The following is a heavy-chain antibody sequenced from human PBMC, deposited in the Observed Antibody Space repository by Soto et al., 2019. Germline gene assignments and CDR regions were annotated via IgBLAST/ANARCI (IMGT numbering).Heavy chain of an antibody. CDR3: AKWPPHVYDSSVNWFDP. V-gene: IGHV3-23*01. CDR1: GFTFSSYA. CDR2: ISGSGGST. Sequence: PGGSLRLSCAASGFTFSSYAMSWVRQAPGKGLEWVSAISGSGGSTYYADSVKGRFTISRDNSKNTLYLQMNSLRAEDTAVYYCAKWPPHVYDSSVNWFDPWGQGTLVTVSS. D-gene: IGHD3-22*01. J-gene: IGHJ5*02.